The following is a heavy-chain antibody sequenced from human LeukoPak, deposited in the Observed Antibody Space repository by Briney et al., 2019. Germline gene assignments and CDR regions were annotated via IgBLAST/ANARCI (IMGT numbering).Heavy chain of an antibody. J-gene: IGHJ4*02. D-gene: IGHD1-20*01. CDR2: ISSSSSYI. V-gene: IGHV3-21*01. CDR3: ARDEEFGITGTTYYFDY. Sequence: GGPLRLSCAGSGFIFSNSAMSWARQAPGKGLEWVSSISSSSSYIYYADSVKGRFTISRDNAKNSLYLQMNSLRAEDTAVYYCARDEEFGITGTTYYFDYWGQGTLVTVSS. CDR1: GFIFSNSA.